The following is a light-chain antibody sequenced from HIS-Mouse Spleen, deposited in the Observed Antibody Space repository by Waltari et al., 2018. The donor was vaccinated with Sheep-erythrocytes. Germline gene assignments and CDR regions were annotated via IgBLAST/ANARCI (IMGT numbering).Light chain of an antibody. J-gene: IGLJ3*02. CDR2: YKSDSDK. CDR3: MIWHSSAWV. V-gene: IGLV5-45*03. CDR1: SGLNVGTYR. Sequence: QAVLTQPSSLSASPGASASLTCTLRSGLNVGTYRIYWYQQKPGSPPQYLLRYKSDSDKQQGSGVPSRFSGSKDASANAGILLISGLQSEDEADYYCMIWHSSAWVFSGGTKLTVL.